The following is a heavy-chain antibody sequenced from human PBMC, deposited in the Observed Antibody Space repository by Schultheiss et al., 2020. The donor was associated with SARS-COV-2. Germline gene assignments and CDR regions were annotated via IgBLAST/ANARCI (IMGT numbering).Heavy chain of an antibody. D-gene: IGHD1-26*01. J-gene: IGHJ1*01. V-gene: IGHV3-15*01. CDR1: GFTFSNAW. CDR2: IKSKTDGGTT. CDR3: ASSLHERWELLLQH. Sequence: GGSLRLSCAASGFTFSNAWMSWVRQAPGKGLEWVGRIKSKTDGGTTDYAAPVKGRFTISRDNSKNTLYLQMNSLRAEDTAVYYCASSLHERWELLLQHWGQGTLVTVSS.